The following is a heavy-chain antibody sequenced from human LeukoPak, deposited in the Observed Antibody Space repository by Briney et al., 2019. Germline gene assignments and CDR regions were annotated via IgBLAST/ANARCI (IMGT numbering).Heavy chain of an antibody. CDR2: IYTSGST. J-gene: IGHJ4*02. Sequence: SETLSLTCTVSGGSISSGSYYWSWTRQPAGKGLEWIGRIYTSGSTNYNPSLKSRVTISVDTSKNQFSLKLSSVTAADTAVYYCARGSSGYYPYYFDYWGQGTLVTVSS. CDR1: GGSISSGSYY. D-gene: IGHD3-22*01. CDR3: ARGSSGYYPYYFDY. V-gene: IGHV4-61*02.